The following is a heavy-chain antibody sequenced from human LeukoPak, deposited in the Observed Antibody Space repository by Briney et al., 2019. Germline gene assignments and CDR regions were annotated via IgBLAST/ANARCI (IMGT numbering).Heavy chain of an antibody. J-gene: IGHJ3*02. CDR3: ARGRFGELLHDAFDI. Sequence: ASVKVSCKASGYTFTSYYMHWVRQAPGQGLEWMGIINPSGGSTNYAQKFQGRVTMTRDTSISTAYMELSRLRSDDTAVYYCARGRFGELLHDAFDIWGQGTMVTVSS. CDR1: GYTFTSYY. V-gene: IGHV1-46*01. D-gene: IGHD3-10*01. CDR2: INPSGGST.